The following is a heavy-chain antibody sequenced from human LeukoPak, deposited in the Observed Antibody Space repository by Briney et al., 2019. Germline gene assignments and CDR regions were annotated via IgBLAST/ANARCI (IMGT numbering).Heavy chain of an antibody. Sequence: PGGSLRLSCAASGFTFSSYEMNWVRQAPGKGLEWVSYISSSGSTIYYADSVKGRFTISRDNAKNSLYLQMNSLRAEDTAVYYCAREGANHDAFDIWGQGTMVTVSS. V-gene: IGHV3-48*03. J-gene: IGHJ3*02. D-gene: IGHD3-16*01. CDR3: AREGANHDAFDI. CDR2: ISSSGSTI. CDR1: GFTFSSYE.